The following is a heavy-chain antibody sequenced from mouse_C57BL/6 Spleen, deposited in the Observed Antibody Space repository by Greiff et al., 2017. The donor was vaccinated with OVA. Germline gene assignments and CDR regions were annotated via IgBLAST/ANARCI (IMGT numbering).Heavy chain of an antibody. V-gene: IGHV3-1*01. J-gene: IGHJ3*01. D-gene: IGHD1-1*01. CDR1: GYSITSGYD. CDR2: ISYSGST. Sequence: EVQLVESGPGMVKPSQSLSLTCTVTGYSITSGYDWHWIRHFPGNKLEWMGYISYSGSTNYNPSLKSRISITHDTSKNHFFLKLNSVTTEDTATYYCARESSYGAWFAYWGQGTLVTVSA. CDR3: ARESSYGAWFAY.